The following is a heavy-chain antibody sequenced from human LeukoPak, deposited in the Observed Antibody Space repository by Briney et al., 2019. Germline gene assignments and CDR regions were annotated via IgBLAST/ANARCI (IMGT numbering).Heavy chain of an antibody. V-gene: IGHV4-38-2*02. D-gene: IGHD6-13*01. CDR3: ASYILTSIAAAGPPLAEYFQH. J-gene: IGHJ1*01. CDR2: IYHSGST. Sequence: SETLSLTCTVSGYSISSGYYWGWIRQPPGKGLEWIGSIYHSGSTYYNPSLKSRVTISVDTSKNQFSLKLSSVTAADTAVYYCASYILTSIAAAGPPLAEYFQHWGQGTLVIASS. CDR1: GYSISSGYY.